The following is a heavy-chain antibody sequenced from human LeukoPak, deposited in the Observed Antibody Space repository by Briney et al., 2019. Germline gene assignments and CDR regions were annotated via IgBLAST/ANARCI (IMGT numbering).Heavy chain of an antibody. CDR1: GGSISNYY. D-gene: IGHD6-19*01. J-gene: IGHJ4*02. V-gene: IGHV4-59*08. CDR3: ASESVALAGIDY. CDR2: IYYSGKN. Sequence: KASETLSLTCTASGGSISNYYWTWIRQPPGKGLEWIGYIYYSGKNNYNPSLKSRVTISVDTSKNQFSLKLSSVTAADTAVYYCASESVALAGIDYWGQGTLVTVSS.